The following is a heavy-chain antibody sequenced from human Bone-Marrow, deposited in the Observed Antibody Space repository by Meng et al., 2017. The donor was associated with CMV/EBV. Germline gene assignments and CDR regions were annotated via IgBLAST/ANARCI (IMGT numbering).Heavy chain of an antibody. Sequence: GGSLRLSCAASGFTFSSYAMHWVRQAPGKGLEWVAVISYDGSNKYYADSVKGRFTISRDNSKNTLYLQMNSLRAEDTAVYYCARGGIAAAGTHYYGMAVWGQGTMVHVSS. CDR1: GFTFSSYA. CDR3: ARGGIAAAGTHYYGMAV. V-gene: IGHV3-30*04. CDR2: ISYDGSNK. D-gene: IGHD6-13*01. J-gene: IGHJ6*02.